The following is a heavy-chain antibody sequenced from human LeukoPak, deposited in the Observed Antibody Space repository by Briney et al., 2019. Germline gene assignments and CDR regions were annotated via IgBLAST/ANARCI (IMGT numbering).Heavy chain of an antibody. J-gene: IGHJ6*03. CDR2: ISWSGDRM. V-gene: IGHV3-9*01. Sequence: GGSLRLSCAASGFTFEDHVMHWVRQAPGKGLEWVSSISWSGDRMGYADAVKGRFTISRDNAKNSLYLQMNSLRAEDTAVYYCARGGAAGRSFYYYMDVWGQGTLVTVSS. CDR1: GFTFEDHV. CDR3: ARGGAAGRSFYYYMDV. D-gene: IGHD6-13*01.